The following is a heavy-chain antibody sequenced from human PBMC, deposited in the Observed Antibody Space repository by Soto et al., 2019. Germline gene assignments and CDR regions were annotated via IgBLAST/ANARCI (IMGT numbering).Heavy chain of an antibody. J-gene: IGHJ4*02. CDR3: AKFREAIGWYV. CDR1: GFTVSSNY. Sequence: GGSLRLSCAASGFTVSSNYMSWVRQAPGKGLEWVSVIYSGGSTYYADSVKGRFTISRDNSKNTLYLQMNSLRAEDTAVYYCAKFREAIGWYVWGQGTLVTVSS. CDR2: IYSGGST. V-gene: IGHV3-53*01. D-gene: IGHD2-15*01.